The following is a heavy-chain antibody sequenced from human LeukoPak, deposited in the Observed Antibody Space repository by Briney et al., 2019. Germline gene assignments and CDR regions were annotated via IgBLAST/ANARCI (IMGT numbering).Heavy chain of an antibody. J-gene: IGHJ5*02. D-gene: IGHD2-2*02. CDR1: GYTFTGCY. Sequence: ASVKVSCKASGYTFTGCYMHWVRQAPGQGLEWMGWINPNSGGTNYAQKFQGWVTMTRDTSISTAYMELSSLRSEDTAVYYCARSLFRRGKYCSSTSCYSTTPNWFDPWGQGTLVTVSS. CDR2: INPNSGGT. V-gene: IGHV1-2*04. CDR3: ARSLFRRGKYCSSTSCYSTTPNWFDP.